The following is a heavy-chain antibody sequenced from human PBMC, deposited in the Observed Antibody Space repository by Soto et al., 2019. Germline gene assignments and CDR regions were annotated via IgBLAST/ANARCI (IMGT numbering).Heavy chain of an antibody. V-gene: IGHV3-48*01. CDR3: AGGARWLPRY. D-gene: IGHD6-19*01. CDR2: ISSSSGTI. CDR1: GFTFSTYG. J-gene: IGHJ4*02. Sequence: EVQLVESGGGLVPPGGSLRLSCAASGFTFSTYGMNWVRQAPGKGLEWVSYISSSSGTIYYADSVKGRFTISRHNAKNSLYLQMNVLRAEDTALYDCAGGARWLPRYWGQGTLVTVSS.